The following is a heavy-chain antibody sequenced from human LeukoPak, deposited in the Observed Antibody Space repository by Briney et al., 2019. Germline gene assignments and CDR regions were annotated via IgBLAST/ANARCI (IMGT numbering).Heavy chain of an antibody. CDR2: INGDGGNT. Sequence: GGSLRLSCAASGFTFSSQAMNWVRQSPGKGLEWVSAINGDGGNTYYAGSVKGRFTISRDNSKSTLYLQMNSLRVDDTAVYYCAKPKLLHAFDFWGQGTMVSVSS. D-gene: IGHD2-21*02. J-gene: IGHJ3*01. CDR3: AKPKLLHAFDF. CDR1: GFTFSSQA. V-gene: IGHV3-23*01.